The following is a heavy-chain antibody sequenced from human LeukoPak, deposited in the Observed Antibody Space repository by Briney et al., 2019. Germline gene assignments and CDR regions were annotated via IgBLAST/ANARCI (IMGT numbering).Heavy chain of an antibody. Sequence: ETLSLTCTVSGGSISGHYWSWVRQTPGKGLEWVSGISWNGDSTGYPDSVEGRFTISRDNTKNSLYLQVNSLRAEDTALYYCARGYYGSGSFYPYYFDYWGQGTLVTVSS. CDR3: ARGYYGSGSFYPYYFDY. J-gene: IGHJ4*02. CDR1: GGSISGHY. D-gene: IGHD3-10*01. V-gene: IGHV3-20*04. CDR2: ISWNGDST.